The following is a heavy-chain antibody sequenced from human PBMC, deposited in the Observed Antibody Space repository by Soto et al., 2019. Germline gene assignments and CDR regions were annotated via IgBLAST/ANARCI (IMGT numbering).Heavy chain of an antibody. CDR1: GFTFSSYA. CDR2: ISGSGVST. CDR3: AKETYYDRSP. D-gene: IGHD3-22*01. V-gene: IGHV3-23*01. Sequence: VQLLESGGGLVQPGGSLRLSCAASGFTFSSYAMSWVRPAPGKGLEWVSGISGSGVSTYYANSVKGRFTISRDNSKNTLYLQMNSLRAEDTAVYSCAKETYYDRSPGGQGTLVTVSS. J-gene: IGHJ4*02.